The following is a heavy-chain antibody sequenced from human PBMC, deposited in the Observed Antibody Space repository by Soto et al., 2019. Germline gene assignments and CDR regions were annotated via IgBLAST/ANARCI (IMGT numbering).Heavy chain of an antibody. CDR3: ARAVGYNFDTWFDH. CDR1: GYTFRSYA. V-gene: IGHV1-3*04. D-gene: IGHD1-1*01. Sequence: ASVKVSCKASGYTFRSYAIHWVRQGPGHSLEWMGWINTGTGQRKYSQKMQGRVSLSTDTSAHTAYMELSGLTSADTAVYYCARAVGYNFDTWFDHWGQGTLVTVYS. J-gene: IGHJ5*02. CDR2: INTGTGQR.